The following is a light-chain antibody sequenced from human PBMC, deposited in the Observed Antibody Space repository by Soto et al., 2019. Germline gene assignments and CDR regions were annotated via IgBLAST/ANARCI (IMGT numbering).Light chain of an antibody. J-gene: IGKJ1*01. CDR3: QQYHNSPA. CDR1: QSVSSSY. Sequence: STQSPQTLSLSPGESATLSSRASQSVSSSYLAWYQQTPGQAPRLLIYAASNRATGIPDRFSGSGSGTEFTLTISSLQSEDFALYYCQQYHNSPAFGQGTKVDI. V-gene: IGKV3-20*01. CDR2: AAS.